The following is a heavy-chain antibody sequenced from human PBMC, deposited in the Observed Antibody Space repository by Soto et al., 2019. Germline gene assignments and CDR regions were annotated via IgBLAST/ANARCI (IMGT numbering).Heavy chain of an antibody. CDR1: GGSISGYY. V-gene: IGHV4-59*01. CDR2: IHYSGST. D-gene: IGHD6-13*01. CDR3: ARGSAAGTKSPFDY. J-gene: IGHJ4*02. Sequence: VQLQESGPGLVKPSETLSLTCTVSGGSISGYYWSWIRQSPGKGLEWIGYIHYSGSTNYNPSLKSRVTISVDTSKNQLSLKLSSVTAADMAVYYCARGSAAGTKSPFDYWGQGTLVTVSS.